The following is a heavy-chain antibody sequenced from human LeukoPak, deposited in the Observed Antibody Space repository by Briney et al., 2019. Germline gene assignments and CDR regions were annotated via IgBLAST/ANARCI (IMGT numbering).Heavy chain of an antibody. J-gene: IGHJ5*02. CDR3: ARAENDYTKFDP. CDR1: GYTFTGYY. V-gene: IGHV1-2*02. Sequence: ASVKVSCKASGYTFTGYYMHWVRQAPGQGLEWMGWINPNSGGTNYAQKFQGRVTMTRNTSISTAYMELSSLRSEDTAVYYCARAENDYTKFDPWGQGTLVTVSS. D-gene: IGHD4-11*01. CDR2: INPNSGGT.